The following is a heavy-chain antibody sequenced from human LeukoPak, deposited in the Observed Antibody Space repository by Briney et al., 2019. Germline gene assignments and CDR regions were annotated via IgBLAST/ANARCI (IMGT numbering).Heavy chain of an antibody. CDR1: GASIGSYY. D-gene: IGHD2-21*02. CDR2: IYTGGST. J-gene: IGHJ4*02. CDR3: ARGAYCGGDCYSFDY. V-gene: IGHV4-4*07. Sequence: SETLSLTCTVSGASIGSYYWSWIRQPAGKGLEWIGRIYTGGSTNYNPSLKSRVTMSVDTSKNQFSLKLSSVTAADTAVYYCARGAYCGGDCYSFDYWGQGTLVTVSS.